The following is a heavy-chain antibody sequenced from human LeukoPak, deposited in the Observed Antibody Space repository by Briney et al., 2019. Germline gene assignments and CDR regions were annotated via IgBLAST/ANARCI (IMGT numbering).Heavy chain of an antibody. CDR3: ARGGGSTVRYFDWFPYYYGMDV. CDR1: GFTFSSYS. CDR2: ISSSSSYI. J-gene: IGHJ6*04. Sequence: GGSLRLSCAASGFTFSSYSMNWGRQAPGKGLEWVSSISSSSSYIYYADSVKGRFTISRDNAKNSLYLQMNSLRAEDTAVYYCARGGGSTVRYFDWFPYYYGMDVWGKGTTVPVSS. V-gene: IGHV3-21*01. D-gene: IGHD3-9*01.